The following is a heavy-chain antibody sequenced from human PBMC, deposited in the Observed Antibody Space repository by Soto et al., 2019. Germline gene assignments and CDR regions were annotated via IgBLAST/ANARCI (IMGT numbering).Heavy chain of an antibody. CDR3: AGPHDRAGLGT. V-gene: IGHV1-3*01. D-gene: IGHD1-1*01. Sequence: VKVSCKASENTFSTYLVHWVRQVHGQGLEWMGWHNGYNGQTEYSQKFQGRVTITRDTSAKTAYLELRSLTSEDTAVYYCAGPHDRAGLGTWGQGTLVTVS. J-gene: IGHJ5*02. CDR2: HNGYNGQT. CDR1: ENTFSTYL.